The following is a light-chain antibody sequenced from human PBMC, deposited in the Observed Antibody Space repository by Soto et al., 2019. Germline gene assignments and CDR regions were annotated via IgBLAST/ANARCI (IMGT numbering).Light chain of an antibody. CDR1: QSVSSKY. V-gene: IGKV3-20*01. J-gene: IGKJ3*01. CDR3: QQYGSSLFT. Sequence: DIVLTQSPGTLSLSPGERATLSCRASQSVSSKYLAWYQQKPGQPPRVLIYGTSIRATGIPERFSGGGSGTDFTLTITRLESEDFAVYYFQQYGSSLFTFGPGTKVDFK. CDR2: GTS.